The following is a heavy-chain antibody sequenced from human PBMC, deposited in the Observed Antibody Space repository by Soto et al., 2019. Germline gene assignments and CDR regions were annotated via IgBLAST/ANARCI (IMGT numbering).Heavy chain of an antibody. CDR3: AHRRWDHNWNRQLGVFDP. CDR1: GFSLSTSGVG. J-gene: IGHJ5*02. Sequence: QITLKESGPTLVKPTQTLTLTCTFSGFSLSTSGVGVGWIRQPPGKALEWLALIYWDDDKRYSPSLKSRLTNPKATSKNQLVRTMTNMDPVDTATYYCAHRRWDHNWNRQLGVFDPWGQGTLVTVSS. V-gene: IGHV2-5*02. D-gene: IGHD1-20*01. CDR2: IYWDDDK.